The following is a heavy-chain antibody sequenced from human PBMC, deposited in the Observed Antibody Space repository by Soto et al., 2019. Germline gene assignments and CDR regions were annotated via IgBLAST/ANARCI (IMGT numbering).Heavy chain of an antibody. CDR3: ASHRYNYSSAGYYYTLDYFDY. V-gene: IGHV4-39*01. CDR2: IYYSGNT. D-gene: IGHD3-22*01. J-gene: IGHJ4*02. CDR1: GGSTGSSSYY. Sequence: QLQLQESGPGLVRASETLSLSCTVSGGSTGSSSYYWGWIRQPPGKGLGWIGSIYYSGNTYYNPSLKCQVTTSVATSNNQFSLKLSSLTAADTALYYCASHRYNYSSAGYYYTLDYFDYWGQGTLVTVSS.